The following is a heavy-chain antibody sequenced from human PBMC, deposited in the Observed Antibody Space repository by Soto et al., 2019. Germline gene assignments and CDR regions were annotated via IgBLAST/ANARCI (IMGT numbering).Heavy chain of an antibody. CDR1: GGSISSYY. CDR2: IYTSGST. D-gene: IGHD3-22*01. CDR3: ARSPALYYYDSSGYYDWFDP. Sequence: SETLSLTCTVSGGSISSYYWSWIRQPAGKGLEWIGRIYTSGSTNYNPSLKSRVTMSVDTSKNQFSLKLSSVTAADTAVYYCARSPALYYYDSSGYYDWFDPWGQGTLVTVSS. V-gene: IGHV4-4*07. J-gene: IGHJ5*02.